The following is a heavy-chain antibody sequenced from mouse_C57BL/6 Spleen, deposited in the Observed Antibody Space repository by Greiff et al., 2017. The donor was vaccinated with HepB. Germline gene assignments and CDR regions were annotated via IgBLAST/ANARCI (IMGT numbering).Heavy chain of an antibody. CDR3: ARQGDGSGDWFAY. CDR1: GFTFSSYG. CDR2: ISSGGSYT. Sequence: EVQGVESGGDLVKPGGSLKLSCAASGFTFSSYGMSWVRQTPDKRLEWVATISSGGSYTYYPDSVKGRFTISRDNAKNTLYLQMSSLKSEDTAMYYCARQGDGSGDWFAYWGQGTLVTVSA. J-gene: IGHJ3*01. D-gene: IGHD1-1*01. V-gene: IGHV5-6*01.